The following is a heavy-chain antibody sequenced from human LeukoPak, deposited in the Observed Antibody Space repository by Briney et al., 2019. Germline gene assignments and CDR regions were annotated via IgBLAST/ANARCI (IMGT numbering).Heavy chain of an antibody. V-gene: IGHV3-11*05. J-gene: IGHJ4*02. CDR3: ARGGNGYNYALEY. CDR1: GFTFSDYY. Sequence: GGSLRLSCAASGFTFSDYYMSWIRQAPGKGLEWVSYISSSSSYTSYADCVKGRFTISRDNAKNSLYLQMNSLRAEDTAIYYCARGGNGYNYALEYWGQGTLVSVSS. CDR2: ISSSSSYT. D-gene: IGHD5-24*01.